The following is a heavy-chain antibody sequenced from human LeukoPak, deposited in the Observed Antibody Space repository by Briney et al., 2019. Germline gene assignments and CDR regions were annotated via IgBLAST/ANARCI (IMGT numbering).Heavy chain of an antibody. CDR1: GDSVSSPVHY. D-gene: IGHD3-16*02. Sequence: PSQTLSLTCSVSGDSVSSPVHYWGWIRQPPGKGLEWIGYIYYSGSTNYNPSLKSRVTISVDTSKNQFSLKLSSVTAADTAVYYCARDRPIWGSYRHFYYWGQGTLVTVSS. V-gene: IGHV4-61*08. J-gene: IGHJ4*02. CDR2: IYYSGST. CDR3: ARDRPIWGSYRHFYY.